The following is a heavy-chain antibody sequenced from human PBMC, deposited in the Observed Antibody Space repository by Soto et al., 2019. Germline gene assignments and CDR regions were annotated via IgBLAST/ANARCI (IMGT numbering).Heavy chain of an antibody. CDR3: AKESTMYYFDY. D-gene: IGHD3-3*01. CDR2: ISWNSGSI. J-gene: IGHJ4*02. Sequence: GGSLRLSCAASGFTFDDYAMHWVRQAPGKGLEWVSGISWNSGSIGYADSVKGRFTISRDNAKNSLYLQMNSLRAEDTALYYCAKESTMYYFDYWGQGTLVTVSS. V-gene: IGHV3-9*01. CDR1: GFTFDDYA.